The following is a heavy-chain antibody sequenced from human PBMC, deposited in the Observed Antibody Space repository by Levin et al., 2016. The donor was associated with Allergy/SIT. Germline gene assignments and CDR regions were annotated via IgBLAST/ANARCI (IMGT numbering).Heavy chain of an antibody. CDR2: INPDGTIT. CDR1: GFPFNIYW. D-gene: IGHD7-27*01. Sequence: GGSLRLSCAVSGFPFNIYWMHWARQVPGEAPVWLSRINPDGTITEYGDSVRGRFIVSRDNARNTLYLQLNTLGAEDTAVYYCARDHWGSMYYWGQGVSVTVSS. CDR3: ARDHWGSMYY. V-gene: IGHV3-74*03. J-gene: IGHJ4*02.